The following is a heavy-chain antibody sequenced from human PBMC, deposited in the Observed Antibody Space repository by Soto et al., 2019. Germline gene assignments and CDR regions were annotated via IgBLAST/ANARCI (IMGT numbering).Heavy chain of an antibody. CDR3: ARAAPYYYYMDA. V-gene: IGHV4-59*01. CDR1: GGSISSYY. CDR2: IYYSGST. J-gene: IGHJ6*03. Sequence: SETLSLTCTVSGGSISSYYWSWIRQPPGKGLEWIGYIYYSGSTNYNPSLKSRVTISVDTSKNQFSLKLSSVTAADTAVYYCARAAPYYYYMDAWGKGTTVTVSS.